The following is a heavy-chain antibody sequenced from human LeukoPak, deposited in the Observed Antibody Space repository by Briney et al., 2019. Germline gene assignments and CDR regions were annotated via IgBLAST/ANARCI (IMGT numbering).Heavy chain of an antibody. CDR2: ISGSGGST. J-gene: IGHJ3*02. V-gene: IGHV3-23*01. CDR1: GFTFSSYA. CDR3: AKDVPYSSGSYYSGWSDAFDI. D-gene: IGHD3-10*01. Sequence: QSGGSLRLSCAASGFTFSSYAMSWVRQAPGKGLEWVSAISGSGGSTYYADSVKGRFTISRDNSKNTLYLQMNSLRAEDTAVYYCAKDVPYSSGSYYSGWSDAFDIWGQGTMVTVSS.